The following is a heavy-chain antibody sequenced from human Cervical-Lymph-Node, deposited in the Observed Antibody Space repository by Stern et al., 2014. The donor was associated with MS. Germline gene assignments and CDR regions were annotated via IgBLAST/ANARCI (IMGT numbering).Heavy chain of an antibody. CDR3: ARVVAVAGTSFDY. V-gene: IGHV3-30-3*01. CDR1: GFTFSNYA. J-gene: IGHJ4*02. D-gene: IGHD6-19*01. Sequence: VQLVESGGGVVQPGRSLRLSCAASGFTFSNYAMNWVRQAPGKGLEWVALVSYDGSKKYYADSVKGRFTISRDNSKNTLYLQMNSLRAEDTAVYYCARVVAVAGTSFDYWGQGTLVTVSS. CDR2: VSYDGSKK.